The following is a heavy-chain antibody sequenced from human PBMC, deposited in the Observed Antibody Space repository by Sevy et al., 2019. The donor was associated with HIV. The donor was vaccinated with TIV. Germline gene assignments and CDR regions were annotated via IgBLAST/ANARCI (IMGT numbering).Heavy chain of an antibody. CDR2: IGTAGDT. D-gene: IGHD1-26*01. CDR1: GFTFSRYD. J-gene: IGHJ3*02. V-gene: IGHV3-13*01. CDR3: ARGTRYSGSYYLGDDAFDI. Sequence: GGSLRLSCAASGFTFSRYDMHWVRQARGKGLEWVSSIGTAGDTYYPGSVKGRFTISRENAKKSLYLQMNSLRAGDTAVYYCARGTRYSGSYYLGDDAFDIWGQGTMVTVSS.